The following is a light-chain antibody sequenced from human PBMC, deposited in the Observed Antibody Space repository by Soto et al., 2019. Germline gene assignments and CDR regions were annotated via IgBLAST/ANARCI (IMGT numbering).Light chain of an antibody. CDR3: QEYHSYSWT. J-gene: IGKJ1*01. CDR1: QNINKW. Sequence: DIQMTQSPSTLSPSVGDTVTITCRASQNINKWLAWYQQKPGKPPKLLIYEASILQSGVPSRFSGSASGTEFTLTISSLQPDDFATYYCQEYHSYSWTFGQGTKVDIK. V-gene: IGKV1-5*03. CDR2: EAS.